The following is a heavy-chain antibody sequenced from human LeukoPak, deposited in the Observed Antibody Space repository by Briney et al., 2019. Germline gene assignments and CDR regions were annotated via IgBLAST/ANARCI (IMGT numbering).Heavy chain of an antibody. CDR1: GYTFTIYW. Sequence: GESLKISCKTSGYTFTIYWIGWVRQMPGKGLEWMGIIYPGDSDTRYSPSFQGQVTISADKSISTAYLRWSSLKASDTAMYFCARVDTVTSGGGHWGQGTLVTVSS. V-gene: IGHV5-51*01. D-gene: IGHD4-17*01. CDR2: IYPGDSDT. J-gene: IGHJ4*02. CDR3: ARVDTVTSGGGH.